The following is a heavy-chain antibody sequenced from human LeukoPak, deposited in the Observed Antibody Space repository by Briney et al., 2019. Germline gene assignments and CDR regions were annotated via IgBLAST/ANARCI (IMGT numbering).Heavy chain of an antibody. CDR3: AKGKVTAFLDWFDP. Sequence: PXGSLRLSCAASGFTFSTYAMSWVRQAPGKGLEWVSAISATGGTTYYADSVKGRFTISRDNSKNTLYLQLNSLRAEDTAIYYCAKGKVTAFLDWFDPWGQGTLVTVSS. CDR2: ISATGGTT. J-gene: IGHJ5*02. D-gene: IGHD2-21*02. V-gene: IGHV3-23*01. CDR1: GFTFSTYA.